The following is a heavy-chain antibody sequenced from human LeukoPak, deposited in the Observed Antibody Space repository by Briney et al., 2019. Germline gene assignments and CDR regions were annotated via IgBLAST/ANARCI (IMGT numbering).Heavy chain of an antibody. CDR2: ISNSGSTK. CDR3: AAVIDY. V-gene: IGHV3-48*03. CDR1: GFTFSSYE. J-gene: IGHJ4*02. Sequence: GGSLRLSCAASGFTFSSYEMNWLRQAPGKGVEWISYISNSGSTKYYADSVKGRFTISRDNAKNSVFLQMNSLRAEDTAVYYCAAVIDYWGQGTLVTVSS.